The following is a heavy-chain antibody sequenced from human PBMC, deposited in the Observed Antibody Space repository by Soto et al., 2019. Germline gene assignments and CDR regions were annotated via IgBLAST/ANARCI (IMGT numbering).Heavy chain of an antibody. Sequence: PTLVNPTQTLTLTCTFSGFSLSTSGMCVSWIRQPPGKALEWLALIDWDDDKYYSTSLKTRLTISMDTSKNQVVLTMTNMDPVDTATYYCARTLLNWNYYGMDVWGQGTTVTVSS. CDR1: GFSLSTSGMC. V-gene: IGHV2-70*01. J-gene: IGHJ6*02. CDR2: IDWDDDK. CDR3: ARTLLNWNYYGMDV. D-gene: IGHD1-20*01.